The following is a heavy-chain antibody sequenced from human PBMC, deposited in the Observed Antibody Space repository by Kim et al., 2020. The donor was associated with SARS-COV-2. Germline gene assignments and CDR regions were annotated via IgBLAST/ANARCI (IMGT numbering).Heavy chain of an antibody. CDR2: ISAYNGNT. J-gene: IGHJ6*02. CDR1: GYTFTSYG. V-gene: IGHV1-18*01. CDR3: ARGPEWLAYYYYYGMDV. Sequence: ASVKVSCKASGYTFTSYGISWVRQAPGQGLEWMGWISAYNGNTNYAQKLQGRVTMTTDTSTSTAYMELRSLRSDDTAVYYCARGPEWLAYYYYYGMDVWGQGTTGTVSS. D-gene: IGHD6-19*01.